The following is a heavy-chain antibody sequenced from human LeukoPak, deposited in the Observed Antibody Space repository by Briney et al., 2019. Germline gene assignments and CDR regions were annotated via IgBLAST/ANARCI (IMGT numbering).Heavy chain of an antibody. Sequence: GGSLRLSCAASGFTFSNYWMHWVRQAPGQGLVWVSRISNDGSDTTYADSVKGRFTISRDNAKSTVYLQMNSLRAEDTVVYYCARDIATTPVYWGQGTLVTVSS. D-gene: IGHD2-15*01. CDR3: ARDIATTPVY. V-gene: IGHV3-74*01. J-gene: IGHJ4*02. CDR1: GFTFSNYW. CDR2: ISNDGSDT.